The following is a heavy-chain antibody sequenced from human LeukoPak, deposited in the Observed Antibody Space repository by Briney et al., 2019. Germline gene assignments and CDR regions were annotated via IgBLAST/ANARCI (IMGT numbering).Heavy chain of an antibody. V-gene: IGHV4-34*01. CDR3: ARGGRLELRRVFDY. J-gene: IGHJ4*02. CDR2: INHSGST. D-gene: IGHD1-7*01. Sequence: PSETLSLTCAVYGGSFSGYYWSWIRQPPGKGLEWIGEINHSGSTNYSPSLKSRVTISVDTSKNQFSLKLSSVTAADTAVYYCARGGRLELRRVFDYWGQGTLVTVSS. CDR1: GGSFSGYY.